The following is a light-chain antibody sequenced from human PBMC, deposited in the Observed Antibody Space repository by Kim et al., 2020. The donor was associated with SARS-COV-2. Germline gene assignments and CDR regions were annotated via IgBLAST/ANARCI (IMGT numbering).Light chain of an antibody. V-gene: IGKV3-15*01. J-gene: IGKJ4*01. Sequence: SPGERSPLSCRASQSVGNNLAWYQQKPGQAPRLLIYGASTRATGIPARIYGSGSGTEFTLSISSLQSEDSAVYYCQQYNNWPPLTFGGGTKVDIK. CDR3: QQYNNWPPLT. CDR2: GAS. CDR1: QSVGNN.